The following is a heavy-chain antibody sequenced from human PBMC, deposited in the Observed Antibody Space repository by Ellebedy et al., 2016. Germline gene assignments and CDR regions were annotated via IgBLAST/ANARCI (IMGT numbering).Heavy chain of an antibody. J-gene: IGHJ6*04. V-gene: IGHV3-74*01. CDR3: ARVRVYDSSGYLLYV. CDR1: GFTFSSHW. Sequence: GESLKISXAVSGFTFSSHWMHWVRQAPGKGLVWVSRISTDGSSTNYADSVKGRFTISRDNAKNTLYLQMNSLRAEDTAVYYCARVRVYDSSGYLLYVWGKGTTVTVSS. D-gene: IGHD3-22*01. CDR2: ISTDGSST.